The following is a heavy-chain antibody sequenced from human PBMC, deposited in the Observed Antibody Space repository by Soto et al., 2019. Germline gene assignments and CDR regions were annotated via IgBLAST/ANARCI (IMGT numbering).Heavy chain of an antibody. CDR1: GYTFTSYG. CDR3: AKTPYIGAVAGDPDY. J-gene: IGHJ4*02. Sequence: ASVKVSCKASGYTFTSYGISWVRQAPGQGLEWMGWISAYNGNTNYAQKLQGRVTMTTDTSTSTAYMELRSLRSDDTAVYYCAKTPYIGAVAGDPDYWGQGTLVTVSS. CDR2: ISAYNGNT. V-gene: IGHV1-18*01. D-gene: IGHD6-19*01.